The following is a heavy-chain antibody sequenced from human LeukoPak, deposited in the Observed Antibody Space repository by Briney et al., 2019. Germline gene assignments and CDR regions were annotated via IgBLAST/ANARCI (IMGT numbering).Heavy chain of an antibody. V-gene: IGHV3-23*01. CDR1: GFSSSGYA. CDR2: ISVSGGST. Sequence: PGGSLRLSCEVSGFSSSGYAMSWVRQAPGKGLEWVSTISVSGGSTYYADSVKGRFTISRDNSKNTVHLQMNSLRAGDTAVYYCARSYDILTGDYRFDYWGQGTLVTVSS. CDR3: ARSYDILTGDYRFDY. D-gene: IGHD3-9*01. J-gene: IGHJ4*02.